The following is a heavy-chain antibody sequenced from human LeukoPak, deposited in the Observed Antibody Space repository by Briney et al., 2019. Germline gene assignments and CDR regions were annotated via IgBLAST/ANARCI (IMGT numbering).Heavy chain of an antibody. Sequence: GGSLRLSCAASGFTFSSYGMNWVRQAPGKGLEWVSYISSSGSTIYYADSVKGRFTISRDNAKNSLYLQMNSLRAEDTAVYYCARSNYDYVWGTYYFDYWGQGTLVTVSS. D-gene: IGHD3-16*01. J-gene: IGHJ4*02. CDR3: ARSNYDYVWGTYYFDY. CDR2: ISSSGSTI. V-gene: IGHV3-48*03. CDR1: GFTFSSYG.